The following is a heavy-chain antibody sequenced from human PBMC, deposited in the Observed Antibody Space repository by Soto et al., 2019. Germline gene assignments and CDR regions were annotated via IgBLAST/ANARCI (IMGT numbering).Heavy chain of an antibody. V-gene: IGHV4-34*01. D-gene: IGHD3-9*01. CDR3: ARGNRYYDILTGYTRRGHYSSYMDA. J-gene: IGHJ6*03. Sequence: PSETLSLTCAVNSGSFSGYYWSWIRQPPGKGLEWIGEINHSGSTNYNPSLKSRVTISVDTSKNQFSLKLSSVTAADTAVYYCARGNRYYDILTGYTRRGHYSSYMDALGKGTTVTVSS. CDR1: SGSFSGYY. CDR2: INHSGST.